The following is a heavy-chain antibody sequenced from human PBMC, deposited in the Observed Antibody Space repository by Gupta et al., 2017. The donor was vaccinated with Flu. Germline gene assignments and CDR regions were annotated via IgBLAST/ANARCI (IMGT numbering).Heavy chain of an antibody. CDR2: IKDKGNSYAT. J-gene: IGHJ4*02. Sequence: EVQLVESGGGLVQPGGSLRLSCAASGFTFSDHSMDWVRQAPGKGLEWVGRIKDKGNSYATQYAASVKGRFTISRDDSKNSLYLQMNSLKSEDTAVYYCARAYSSAYHSPGYWGQGALVTVSS. D-gene: IGHD6-19*01. V-gene: IGHV3-72*01. CDR1: GFTFSDHS. CDR3: ARAYSSAYHSPGY.